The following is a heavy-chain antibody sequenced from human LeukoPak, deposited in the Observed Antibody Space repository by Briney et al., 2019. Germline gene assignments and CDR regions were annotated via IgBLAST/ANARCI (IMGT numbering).Heavy chain of an antibody. CDR3: ARDGGYGSGSAL. CDR2: IYYDGST. J-gene: IGHJ4*02. Sequence: PSETLSLTCTVSGGXINNYYWTWIRQPPGKGLEWIGSIYYDGSTNYNPSLKSRVTISLDTPKNQFSLKLSSVTAADTAVYYCARDGGYGSGSALWGQETLITVSS. D-gene: IGHD3-10*01. CDR1: GGXINNYY. V-gene: IGHV4-59*01.